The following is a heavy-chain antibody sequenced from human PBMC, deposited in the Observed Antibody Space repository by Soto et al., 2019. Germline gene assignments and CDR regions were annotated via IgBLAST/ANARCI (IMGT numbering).Heavy chain of an antibody. CDR3: ARYGGGVPLYYFDY. Sequence: GGSTRICCAASGVTFYSYWMSWVRQAPGKGLEWVANIKQDGSEKYYVDSVKGRFTISRDNAKNSLYLQMNSLRAEDTAVYYCARYGGGVPLYYFDYWGQGTLVTVSS. CDR1: GVTFYSYW. J-gene: IGHJ4*02. CDR2: IKQDGSEK. V-gene: IGHV3-7*01. D-gene: IGHD2-8*01.